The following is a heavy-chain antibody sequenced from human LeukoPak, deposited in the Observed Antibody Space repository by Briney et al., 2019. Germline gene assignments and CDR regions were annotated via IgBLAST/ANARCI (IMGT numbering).Heavy chain of an antibody. Sequence: PSETLSLTCAVNGVSFGGYYWSWVRQPPGKGREWLAEINKSGRTNLNPSLMSRVSISIDTSKNQFSLKMRSMSAADTAVYYCARAVGYNFRSSGPETIDFWGQGTLVSVSS. CDR1: GVSFGGYY. J-gene: IGHJ4*02. CDR3: ARAVGYNFRSSGPETIDF. CDR2: INKSGRT. V-gene: IGHV4-34*01. D-gene: IGHD5-18*01.